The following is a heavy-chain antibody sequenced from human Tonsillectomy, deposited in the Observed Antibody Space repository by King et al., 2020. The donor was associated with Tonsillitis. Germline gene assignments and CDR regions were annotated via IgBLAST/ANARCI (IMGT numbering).Heavy chain of an antibody. V-gene: IGHV4-61*01. J-gene: IGHJ6*02. Sequence: VQLQESGPGLVKPSATLSLTCSVSGGSVSRGSYYWSWIRQPPGKGLEWIGHIYYSGSTNYNPSLKSRVTISVDTSKNQFSLKLTSVTAADTAGYYCARVLYYYDSSGPYYYFYGMDVWGQGTTVTVSS. CDR2: IYYSGST. D-gene: IGHD3-22*01. CDR1: GGSVSRGSYY. CDR3: ARVLYYYDSSGPYYYFYGMDV.